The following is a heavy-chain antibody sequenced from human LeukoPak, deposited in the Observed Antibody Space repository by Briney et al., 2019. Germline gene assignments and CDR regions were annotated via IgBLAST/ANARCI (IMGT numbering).Heavy chain of an antibody. V-gene: IGHV1-2*02. J-gene: IGHJ3*01. D-gene: IGHD6-19*01. CDR2: INPNSGGT. Sequence: ASVKVSCKASGYTFSGHCMHWVRQAPGQGLEWMGWINPNSGGTNYAQKFQGRVTMTRDTSISTAYMELSRLRSDDTAVYYCASPRLVPLDAFDLWGQGTMVTVSS. CDR1: GYTFSGHC. CDR3: ASPRLVPLDAFDL.